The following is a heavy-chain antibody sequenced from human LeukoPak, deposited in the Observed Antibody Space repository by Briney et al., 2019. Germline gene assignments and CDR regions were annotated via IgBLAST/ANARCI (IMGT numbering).Heavy chain of an antibody. D-gene: IGHD2-2*01. J-gene: IGHJ4*02. V-gene: IGHV3-20*04. Sequence: GGSLRLSCAASGFTFDDYGMSWVRHAPGKGLEWVSGINWNGGSTGYADSVKGRFTISRDNAKNTLYLQMNSLRAEDTAVYYCAHGSMYQLDYWGQGTLVTVSS. CDR2: INWNGGST. CDR3: AHGSMYQLDY. CDR1: GFTFDDYG.